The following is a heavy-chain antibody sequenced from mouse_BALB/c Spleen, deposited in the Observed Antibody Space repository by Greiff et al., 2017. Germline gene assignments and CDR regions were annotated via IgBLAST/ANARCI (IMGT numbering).Heavy chain of an antibody. CDR3: AKRGYYYGSSYFDY. Sequence: VKLMESGAELVRPGSSVKISCKASGYAFSSYWMNWVKQRPGQGLEWIGQIYPGDGDTNYNGKFKGKATLTADKSSSTAYMQLSSLTSEDSAVYFCAKRGYYYGSSYFDYWGQGTTLTVSS. CDR2: IYPGDGDT. D-gene: IGHD1-1*01. CDR1: GYAFSSYW. J-gene: IGHJ2*01. V-gene: IGHV1-80*01.